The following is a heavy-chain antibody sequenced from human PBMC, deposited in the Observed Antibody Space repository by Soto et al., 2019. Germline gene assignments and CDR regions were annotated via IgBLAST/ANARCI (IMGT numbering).Heavy chain of an antibody. CDR2: ISNSGSST. V-gene: IGHV3-23*01. J-gene: IGHJ4*02. CDR3: ARRVYGDYVSLDN. D-gene: IGHD4-17*01. Sequence: GGSLRLSCAASGFTFSSYAMSWVRQAPGKGLDWVSAISNSGSSTYYADAVQGRFTISRDNTKNTLYLQMNSLRVEDTAVYYCARRVYGDYVSLDNWGQGTLVTVSS. CDR1: GFTFSSYA.